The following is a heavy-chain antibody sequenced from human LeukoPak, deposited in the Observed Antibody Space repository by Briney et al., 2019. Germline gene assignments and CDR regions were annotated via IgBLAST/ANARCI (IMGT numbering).Heavy chain of an antibody. CDR2: ISYDGSNK. CDR1: GFTFSSYG. V-gene: IGHV3-30*18. Sequence: GRSLRLSRAASGFTFSSYGMHWVRQAPRKGLEWVAVISYDGSNKYYADSVKGRFTISRDNSKNTLYLQMNSLRAEDTAVYYCAKGRVYSSGWANWYFDLWGRGTLVTVSS. J-gene: IGHJ2*01. D-gene: IGHD6-19*01. CDR3: AKGRVYSSGWANWYFDL.